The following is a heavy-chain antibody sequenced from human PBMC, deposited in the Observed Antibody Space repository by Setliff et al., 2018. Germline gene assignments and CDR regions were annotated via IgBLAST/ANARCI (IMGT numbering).Heavy chain of an antibody. CDR2: ISGYSGKT. J-gene: IGHJ4*02. Sequence: ASVKVSCKASGYTFTTYGIAWVRQAPGQGLDWMGWISGYSGKTFYAPKFQDRVTLTTHTSTNMGYLELRDLRSDDTAVYYCLRLVRYCTKIACQATSGDEVWGLGTLVTVS. D-gene: IGHD2-8*01. V-gene: IGHV1-18*01. CDR1: GYTFTTYG. CDR3: LRLVRYCTKIACQATSGDEV.